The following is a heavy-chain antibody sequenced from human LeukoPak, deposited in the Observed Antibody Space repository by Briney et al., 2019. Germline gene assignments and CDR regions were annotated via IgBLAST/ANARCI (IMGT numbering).Heavy chain of an antibody. Sequence: SQSLSLSCTVSGDSITTYFWSWIRQPPGKGLGWIGYIYNSGTTNYNPSLKSLVTISVDTSKSQVSLKLSSVTAADTAVYYCARDRAMPTAPGYWFDPWGQGTLVTVSS. CDR3: ARDRAMPTAPGYWFDP. J-gene: IGHJ5*02. CDR1: GDSITTYF. V-gene: IGHV4-59*01. D-gene: IGHD2-2*01. CDR2: IYNSGTT.